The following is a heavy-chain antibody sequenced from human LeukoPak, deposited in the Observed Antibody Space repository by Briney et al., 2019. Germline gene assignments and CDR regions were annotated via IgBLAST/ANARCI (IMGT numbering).Heavy chain of an antibody. CDR3: AREATDLRAFDY. Sequence: SETLSLTCTVSGGSISSGDYYWSWIRQPPGKGLEWIGYIYYSGSTYYNPSLKSRVTISVDTSKNQFSLKLSSVTAADTAVYYCAREATDLRAFDYWGQGTLVTVSS. CDR1: GGSISSGDYY. V-gene: IGHV4-30-4*01. CDR2: IYYSGST. J-gene: IGHJ4*02. D-gene: IGHD2-21*02.